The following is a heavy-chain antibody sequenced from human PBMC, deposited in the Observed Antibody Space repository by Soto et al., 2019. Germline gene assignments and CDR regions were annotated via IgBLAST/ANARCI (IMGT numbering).Heavy chain of an antibody. Sequence: QVQLVQSGAEVKKPGASVKVSCKASGYTFTGYYMHWVRQAPGQGLEWMGWINPNSGGTNYAQKFQSGVNITRDRPIITAYMDLSRLRAADTAVYYCARDARGDEAPTDYWGQGTLVTVSS. CDR3: ARDARGDEAPTDY. CDR1: GYTFTGYY. CDR2: INPNSGGT. J-gene: IGHJ4*02. V-gene: IGHV1-2*02.